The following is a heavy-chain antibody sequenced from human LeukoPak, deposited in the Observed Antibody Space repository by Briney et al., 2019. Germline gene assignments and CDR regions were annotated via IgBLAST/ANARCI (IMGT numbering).Heavy chain of an antibody. CDR1: GGSISSSSYY. D-gene: IGHD2-2*01. Sequence: SETLSLTCTVSGGSISSSSYYWGWIRQPPGKGLEWIGSIYYSGSTCYNPSLKSRVTISVDTSKNQFSLKLSSVTAADTAVYYCARSIVVVPAAIFWGQGTLVTVSS. J-gene: IGHJ4*02. CDR3: ARSIVVVPAAIF. CDR2: IYYSGST. V-gene: IGHV4-39*01.